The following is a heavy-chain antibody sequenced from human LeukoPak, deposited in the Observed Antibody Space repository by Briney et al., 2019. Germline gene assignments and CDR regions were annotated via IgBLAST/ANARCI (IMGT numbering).Heavy chain of an antibody. CDR2: IYYSGST. CDR1: GGSISSGGYY. D-gene: IGHD2-15*01. J-gene: IGHJ3*02. V-gene: IGHV4-31*03. CDR3: AREPHEPPDRYCSGGSCPLDAFDI. Sequence: PSQTLSLTCTVSGGSISSGGYYWSWIRQHPGKGLEWIGYIYYSGSTYYNPSLKSRVTISVDTSKNQFSLKLSSVTAADTAVYYCAREPHEPPDRYCSGGSCPLDAFDIWGQGTMVTVSS.